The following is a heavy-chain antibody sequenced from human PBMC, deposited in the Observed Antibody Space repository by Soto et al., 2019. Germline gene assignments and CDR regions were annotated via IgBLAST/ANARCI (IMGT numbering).Heavy chain of an antibody. CDR1: GFTFSSYG. V-gene: IGHV3-30*18. CDR2: ISYDGSNK. CDR3: AKGDQGLLEWLWGLNY. D-gene: IGHD3-3*01. J-gene: IGHJ4*02. Sequence: QVQLVESGGGVVQPGRSLRLSCAASGFTFSSYGMHWVRQAPGKGLEWVAVISYDGSNKYYADSVKGRFTISRDNSKNTLYLQMNSLRAEDTAVYYCAKGDQGLLEWLWGLNYWGQGTLVTVSS.